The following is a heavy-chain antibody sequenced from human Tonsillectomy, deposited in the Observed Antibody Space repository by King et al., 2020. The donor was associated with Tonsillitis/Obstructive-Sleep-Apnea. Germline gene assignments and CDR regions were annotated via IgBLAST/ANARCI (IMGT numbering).Heavy chain of an antibody. CDR2: IIPIFGTA. J-gene: IGHJ6*03. Sequence: VKLVESGAEVKKPGSSVKVSCKASGGTFSSYAISWVRQAPGQGIEWMGGIIPIFGTANYAQKFQCRVTITADESTSTAYMELSSLRSEDTAVYYCARDRRFLEWLSYMDVWGKGTTVTVSS. CDR3: ARDRRFLEWLSYMDV. CDR1: GGTFSSYA. D-gene: IGHD3-3*01. V-gene: IGHV1-69*01.